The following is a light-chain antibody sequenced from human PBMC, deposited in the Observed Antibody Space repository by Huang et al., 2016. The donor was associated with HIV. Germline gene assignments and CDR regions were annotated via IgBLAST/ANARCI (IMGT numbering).Light chain of an antibody. CDR2: TVS. CDR1: QNITKS. Sequence: DIQMTQSPPSLSASVGDRVTFTCRADQNITKSLTWYQEKPGKAPKLLIYTVSTLESGVPSRFSGSGSGSRFTLNIGNLQPEDFATYYCQQSFSVPRTFG. CDR3: QQSFSVPRT. V-gene: IGKV1-39*01. J-gene: IGKJ1*01.